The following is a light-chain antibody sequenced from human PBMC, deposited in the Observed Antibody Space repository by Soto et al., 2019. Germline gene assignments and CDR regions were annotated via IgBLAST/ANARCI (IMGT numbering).Light chain of an antibody. CDR3: QQDGSSPWT. V-gene: IGKV3-20*01. CDR2: GAS. J-gene: IGKJ1*01. CDR1: QSVFSSY. Sequence: EIVLTQSPGTLSLSPGERATLSCRASQSVFSSYLAWYQKKPGQAPRLLIYGASSRATGIPDRFSGSGSGTDFTLTISSLEPEDFALYYCQQDGSSPWTFGQGTKVDIK.